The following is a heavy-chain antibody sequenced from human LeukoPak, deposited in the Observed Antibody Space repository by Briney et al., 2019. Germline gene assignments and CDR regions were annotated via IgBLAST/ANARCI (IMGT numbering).Heavy chain of an antibody. CDR3: AADLNVEWELPTFDY. Sequence: ASVKVSCKASGFTFTSSAVQWVRRARGQRLEWIGWIVVGSGNTNYAQKFQERVTITRDMSTSTAYMELSSLRSEDTAVYYCAADLNVEWELPTFDYWGQGTLVTVSS. D-gene: IGHD1-26*01. CDR2: IVVGSGNT. J-gene: IGHJ4*02. V-gene: IGHV1-58*01. CDR1: GFTFTSSA.